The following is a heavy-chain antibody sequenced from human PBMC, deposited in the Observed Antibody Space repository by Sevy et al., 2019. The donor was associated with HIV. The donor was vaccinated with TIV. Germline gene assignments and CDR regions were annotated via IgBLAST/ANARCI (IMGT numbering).Heavy chain of an antibody. J-gene: IGHJ4*02. Sequence: GGSLRLSCAASGFTFSNAWMSWVRQAPGKGLEWVGRIKSKTDGGTTDYAAPVKGRFTISRDDSKNTLYLQMNSLNTEDTAVYYCTTQTEYYDFWSGYWLLDYWGQGTLVTVSS. CDR1: GFTFSNAW. CDR2: IKSKTDGGTT. D-gene: IGHD3-3*01. V-gene: IGHV3-15*01. CDR3: TTQTEYYDFWSGYWLLDY.